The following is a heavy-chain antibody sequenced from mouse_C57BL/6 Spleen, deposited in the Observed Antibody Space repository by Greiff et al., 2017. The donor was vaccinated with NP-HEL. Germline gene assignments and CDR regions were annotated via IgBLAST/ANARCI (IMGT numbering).Heavy chain of an antibody. D-gene: IGHD2-1*01. Sequence: VQLQQPGAELVKPGASVKLSCKASGYTFTSYWMHWVKQRPGQGLEWIGMIHPNSGSTNYNEKFKSKATLTVDKSSSTAYMQLSSLTSEDSAVYYCARARGNCEFADWGQGTLVTVSA. CDR3: ARARGNCEFAD. V-gene: IGHV1-64*01. CDR2: IHPNSGST. J-gene: IGHJ3*01. CDR1: GYTFTSYW.